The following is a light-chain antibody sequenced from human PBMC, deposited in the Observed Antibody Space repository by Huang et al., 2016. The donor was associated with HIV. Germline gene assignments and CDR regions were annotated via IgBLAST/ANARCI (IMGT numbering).Light chain of an antibody. V-gene: IGKV3D-15*01. CDR3: QHYRSYLSWT. CDR2: AAS. CDR1: PTIDNK. Sequence: DIVMTQAPTTLSVSPGERVTLSFRASPTIDNKLAWYQHKPGQAPRLLIYAASTRVTAIPARVSASGSGTEFTLSLSSLQSEDFAVYYCQHYRSYLSWTFGQGTEVELK. J-gene: IGKJ1*01.